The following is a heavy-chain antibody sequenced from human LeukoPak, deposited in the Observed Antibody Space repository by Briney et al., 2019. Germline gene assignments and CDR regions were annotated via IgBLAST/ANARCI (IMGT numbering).Heavy chain of an antibody. D-gene: IGHD2-15*01. CDR3: ATGSRTHVY. CDR1: GGSVSSGSYY. Sequence: PSETLSLTCTVSGGSVSSGSYYWSWIRQPPGKGLEWIGYIYYSGSTNYNPSLKSRVTISVDTSKNQFSLKLSSVTAADTAVYYCATGSRTHVYWGQGTLVTVSS. V-gene: IGHV4-61*01. J-gene: IGHJ4*02. CDR2: IYYSGST.